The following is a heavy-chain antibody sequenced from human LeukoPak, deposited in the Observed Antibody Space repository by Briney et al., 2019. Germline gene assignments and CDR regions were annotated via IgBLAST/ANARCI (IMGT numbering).Heavy chain of an antibody. J-gene: IGHJ4*02. Sequence: ASLKVSCKASGYTFTSYDINWVRQATGQGLEWMRWMNPNSGNTGYAQKFQGRVTMTRDTSISTAFMELSSLRSEDTAVYYCATWYFYDSSGYSVLDYWGQGTLVTVSS. CDR3: ATWYFYDSSGYSVLDY. CDR1: GYTFTSYD. CDR2: MNPNSGNT. D-gene: IGHD3-22*01. V-gene: IGHV1-8*01.